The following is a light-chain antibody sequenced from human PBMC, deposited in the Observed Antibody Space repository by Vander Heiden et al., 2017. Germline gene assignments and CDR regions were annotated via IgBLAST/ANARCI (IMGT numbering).Light chain of an antibody. CDR3: QQDDNLHL. CDR2: D. CDR1: QDISNY. Sequence: DIQMTQSPSSLSASVGDRVTITCQASQDISNYLNWYQQKPGKAPKRLIYDASRFSGSGSGKDFTFTSSSLQHEDFATYYCQQDDNLHLFGHGTKVDIK. V-gene: IGKV1-33*01. J-gene: IGKJ3*01.